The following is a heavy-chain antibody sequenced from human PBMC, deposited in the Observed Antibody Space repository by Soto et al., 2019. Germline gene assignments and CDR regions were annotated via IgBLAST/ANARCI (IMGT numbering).Heavy chain of an antibody. CDR3: ARDKFPLATTMVAVDC. V-gene: IGHV3-30-3*01. Sequence: QVQLVESGGGVVQPGRSLRLSCAASGFTFSSYAMHWVRQAPGKGLEWVAVISYDGSNKYYTGSVKGRFTISRDNSKNTLYLQINSLRAEDTAVYSCARDKFPLATTMVAVDCWGQGTLVTVSS. J-gene: IGHJ4*02. D-gene: IGHD5-18*01. CDR2: ISYDGSNK. CDR1: GFTFSSYA.